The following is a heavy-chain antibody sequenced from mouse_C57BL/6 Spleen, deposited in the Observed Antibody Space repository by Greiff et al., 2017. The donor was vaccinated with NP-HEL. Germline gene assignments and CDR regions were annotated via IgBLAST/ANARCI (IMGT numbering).Heavy chain of an antibody. CDR1: GFTFSDYG. CDR3: ARQLRPLYAMDD. J-gene: IGHJ4*01. Sequence: EVKLMESGGGLVKPGGSLKLSCAASGFTFSDYGMHWVRQAPEKGLEWVAYISSGSSTIYYADTVKGRFTISRDNAKNTLFLQMTSLRSEDTAMYYCARQLRPLYAMDDWGQGTSVTVSS. V-gene: IGHV5-17*01. CDR2: ISSGSSTI. D-gene: IGHD3-2*02.